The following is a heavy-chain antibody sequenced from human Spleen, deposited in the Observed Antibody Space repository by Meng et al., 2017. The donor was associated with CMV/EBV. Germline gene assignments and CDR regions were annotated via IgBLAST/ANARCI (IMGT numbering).Heavy chain of an antibody. CDR3: ARGHEGN. CDR2: INPDTGAT. J-gene: IGHJ4*02. V-gene: IGHV1-2*02. Sequence: ASVKVSCKASGYFFAGYYIHWVRQAPGQGLEWVGWINPDTGATNFGQKFQGRITLTSDTSITTAYMELRRLTFDDTAVYFCARGHEGNWGQGTAVTVSS. CDR1: GYFFAGYY.